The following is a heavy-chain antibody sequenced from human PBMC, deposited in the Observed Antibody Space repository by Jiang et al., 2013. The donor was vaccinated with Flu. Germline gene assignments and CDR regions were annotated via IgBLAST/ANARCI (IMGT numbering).Heavy chain of an antibody. CDR2: ISSSSSYI. Sequence: QLVESGGGLVQPGGSLRLSCAASGFTFSSYSMNWVRQAPGKGLEWVSSISSSSSYIYYADSVKGRFTISRDNAKNSLYLQMNSLRAEDTAVYYCARDPLLSTTVTTPVSNYGMDVWDQGTTVTVSS. CDR3: ARDPLLSTTVTTPVSNYGMDV. V-gene: IGHV3-21*01. CDR1: GFTFSSYS. J-gene: IGHJ6*02. D-gene: IGHD4-17*01.